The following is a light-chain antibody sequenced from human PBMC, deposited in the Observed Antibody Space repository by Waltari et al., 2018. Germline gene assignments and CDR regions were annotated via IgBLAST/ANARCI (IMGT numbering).Light chain of an antibody. J-gene: IGKJ4*01. CDR2: DAS. Sequence: EIVLTQSPATLSLSPGERATLSCRASQPVSSYLAWYQQKPGQAPRLLIYDASNRATGIPARFSGSGSGTDFTLTISSLEPEDFAVYYCQQRSKSPLAFGGGTKVEIK. CDR3: QQRSKSPLA. CDR1: QPVSSY. V-gene: IGKV3-11*01.